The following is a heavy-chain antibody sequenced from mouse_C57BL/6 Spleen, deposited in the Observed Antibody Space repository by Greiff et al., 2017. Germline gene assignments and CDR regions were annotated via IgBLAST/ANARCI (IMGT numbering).Heavy chain of an antibody. J-gene: IGHJ4*01. Sequence: VQLQQSGPELVKPGASVKISCKASGYSFTGYYMNWVKQSPEKSLEWIGEINPSTGGTTYNQKFKAKATLTVDKSSSTAYMQLKSLTSEDSAVYYCARDYGSSYDYARDYWGQGTSVTVSS. CDR2: INPSTGGT. D-gene: IGHD1-1*01. CDR3: ARDYGSSYDYARDY. V-gene: IGHV1-42*01. CDR1: GYSFTGYY.